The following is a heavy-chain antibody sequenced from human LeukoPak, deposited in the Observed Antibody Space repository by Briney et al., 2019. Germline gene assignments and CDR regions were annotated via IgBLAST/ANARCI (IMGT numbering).Heavy chain of an antibody. CDR3: ARDPRFGELLYPYYYYMDV. Sequence: SETLSLTCAVSGGSISTYFWSWIRQAPGKGLEWIGNIHTIEKTNYNPSLKSRVSLSLDTSKKQFSLKLSSVTAADTAVYYCARDPRFGELLYPYYYYMDVWGKGTTVTISS. J-gene: IGHJ6*03. CDR1: GGSISTYF. D-gene: IGHD3-10*01. V-gene: IGHV4-59*01. CDR2: IHTIEKT.